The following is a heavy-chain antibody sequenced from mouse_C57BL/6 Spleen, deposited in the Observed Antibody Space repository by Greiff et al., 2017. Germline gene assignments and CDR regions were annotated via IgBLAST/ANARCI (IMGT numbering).Heavy chain of an antibody. CDR3: AQHYYGSSYDAMDY. V-gene: IGHV1-26*01. J-gene: IGHJ4*01. CDR2: INPNNGGT. D-gene: IGHD1-1*01. Sequence: EVQLQQSGPELVKPGASVKISCKASGYTFTDYYMNWVKQSHGKSLEWIGDINPNNGGTSYNQKFKGKATLTVDKSSSTAYMELRSLTSEDSAVYYCAQHYYGSSYDAMDYWGQGTSVTVSS. CDR1: GYTFTDYY.